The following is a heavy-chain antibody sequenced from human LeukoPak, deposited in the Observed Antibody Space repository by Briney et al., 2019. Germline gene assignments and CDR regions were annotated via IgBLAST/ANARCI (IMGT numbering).Heavy chain of an antibody. J-gene: IGHJ6*03. CDR1: GYTFTSYG. CDR2: ISAYNGNT. CDR3: ARMYYDFWSGYYTQYYYYYMDV. Sequence: ASVKVSCKASGYTFTSYGISWVRQAPGQGLEWMGWISAYNGNTNYAQKLQGRVTMTTDTSTSTAYMELRSLRSDDTAVYYCARMYYDFWSGYYTQYYYYYMDVWGKGTTVTVSS. V-gene: IGHV1-18*01. D-gene: IGHD3-3*01.